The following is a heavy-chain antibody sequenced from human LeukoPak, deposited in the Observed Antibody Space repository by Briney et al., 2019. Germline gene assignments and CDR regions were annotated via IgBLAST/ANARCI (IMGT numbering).Heavy chain of an antibody. D-gene: IGHD6-13*01. CDR2: ISSSGSTI. Sequence: GGSLRLSCAASGFTFSSYEMNWVRQAPGKGLEWVSYISSSGSTIYYADSVKGRFTISRDNAKNSLYLQMNSLRAEDTAVYYCARDCKATYSSRSYYFDYWGQGTLATVSS. V-gene: IGHV3-48*03. CDR3: ARDCKATYSSRSYYFDY. CDR1: GFTFSSYE. J-gene: IGHJ4*02.